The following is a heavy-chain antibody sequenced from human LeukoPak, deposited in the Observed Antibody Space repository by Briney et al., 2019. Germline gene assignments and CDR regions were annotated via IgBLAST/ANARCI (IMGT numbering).Heavy chain of an antibody. CDR2: IYHNGNT. Sequence: SETLSLTCTVFGSSINSVYSWGWIRPPPGKGLEWIGMIYHNGNTYYNSSLKSRVTISVHTSENQFSLKLSSVTAADTAVYYCASYKTYYDSSGHPLDYWGQGTLVTVSS. V-gene: IGHV4-38-2*02. CDR1: GSSINSVYS. CDR3: ASYKTYYDSSGHPLDY. D-gene: IGHD3-22*01. J-gene: IGHJ4*02.